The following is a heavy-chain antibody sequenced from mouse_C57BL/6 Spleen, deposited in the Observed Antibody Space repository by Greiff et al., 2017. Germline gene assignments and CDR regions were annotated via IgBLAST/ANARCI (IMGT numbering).Heavy chain of an antibody. J-gene: IGHJ3*01. V-gene: IGHV5-4*01. CDR2: ISDGGSYT. D-gene: IGHD2-2*01. Sequence: EVQRVESGGGLVKPGGSLKLSCAASGFTFSSYAMSWVRQTPEKRLEWVATISDGGSYTYYPDNVKGRFTISRDNAKNNLYLQMSHLKSEDTAMYYCARDEGLRRVWFAYWGQGTLVTVSA. CDR1: GFTFSSYA. CDR3: ARDEGLRRVWFAY.